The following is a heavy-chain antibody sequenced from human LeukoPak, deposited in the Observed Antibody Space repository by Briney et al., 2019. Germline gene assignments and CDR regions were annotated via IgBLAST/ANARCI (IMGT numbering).Heavy chain of an antibody. CDR1: GFTVSSNY. CDR2: IYSGGST. D-gene: IGHD2-15*01. J-gene: IGHJ4*02. Sequence: GGSLRLSCAASGFTVSSNYVSWVRQAPGKGLEWVSTIYSGGSTYFADSVKGRFIISRDNSKNTLYLQMNSLRAEDTAVYFCGACSDTTCYSQPIAYWGRGTLVTVSS. CDR3: GACSDTTCYSQPIAY. V-gene: IGHV3-66*01.